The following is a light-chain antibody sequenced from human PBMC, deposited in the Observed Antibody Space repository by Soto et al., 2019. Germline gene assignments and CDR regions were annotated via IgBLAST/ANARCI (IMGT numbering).Light chain of an antibody. Sequence: QSALAQPPSASGSPGQSVAISCTGTSSDVGGYSYVSWYQQHPGKAPKLMIYEVNKRPSGVPDRFSGSKSGNTASLTVSGLQPEDEADYYCSSYAGSSNVFGTGTKVTVL. CDR3: SSYAGSSNV. V-gene: IGLV2-8*01. CDR2: EVN. CDR1: SSDVGGYSY. J-gene: IGLJ1*01.